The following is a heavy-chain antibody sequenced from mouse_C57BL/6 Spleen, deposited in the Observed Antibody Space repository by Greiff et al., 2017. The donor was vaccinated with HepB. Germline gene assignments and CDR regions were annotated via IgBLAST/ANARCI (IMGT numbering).Heavy chain of an antibody. J-gene: IGHJ3*01. CDR2: INYDGSST. CDR1: GFTFSDYY. D-gene: IGHD3-2*02. Sequence: EVQLVESEGGLVQPGSSLKLSCTASGFTFSDYYMAWVRQDPEKGLEWVANINYDGSSTYYLYALKSLFILPRDNAKNILNLQMSSLKSEDTATSYCARLSGYEGFAYWGQGTLVTVSA. V-gene: IGHV5-16*01. CDR3: ARLSGYEGFAY.